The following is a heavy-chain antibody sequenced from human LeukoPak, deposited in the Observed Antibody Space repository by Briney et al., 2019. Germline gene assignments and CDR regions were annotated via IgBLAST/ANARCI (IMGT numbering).Heavy chain of an antibody. J-gene: IGHJ5*02. CDR1: EFTFSSYW. V-gene: IGHV3-23*01. Sequence: SGGSLRLSCAASEFTFSSYWMSWVRQAPGKGLEWVSGISVSGGSTYYADSVKGRFTISRDNSKNTLYLQMNSLRAEDTAVYYCAKVTFEGVDPWGQGTLVTVSS. D-gene: IGHD2/OR15-2a*01. CDR2: ISVSGGST. CDR3: AKVTFEGVDP.